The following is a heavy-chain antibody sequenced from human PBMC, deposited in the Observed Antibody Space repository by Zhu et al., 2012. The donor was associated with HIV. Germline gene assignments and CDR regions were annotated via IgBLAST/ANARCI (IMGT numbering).Heavy chain of an antibody. CDR3: TRPNIFVSGEGPVIIGGDLSLGNY. CDR2: IKPLWGAV. Sequence: QVQLVQSGAVIKTPGSSVKISCRASGYNFRDYSIHWVRLIPDKGFEWIGWIKPLWGAVSYARQLQGRVSMTRQLSQDPDDPDWGVAYMEFSGLTPATRPNIFVSGEGPVIIGGDLSLGNYWGQGTVVVVSS. V-gene: IGHV1-2*02. D-gene: IGHD3/OR15-3a*01. J-gene: IGHJ1*01. CDR1: GYNFRDYS.